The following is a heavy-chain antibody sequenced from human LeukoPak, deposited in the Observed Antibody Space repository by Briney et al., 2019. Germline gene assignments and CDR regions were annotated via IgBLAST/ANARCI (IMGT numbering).Heavy chain of an antibody. CDR2: IKQGGSEK. Sequence: GGSLRLSCQASGFTFSSYWMSWVRQAPGKGLEWVANIKQGGSEKYYVDSVKGRFTISRDNAKNSLYLQMNSLRAEDTAVYYCARDDYGGFDYWGQGTLVTVSS. D-gene: IGHD4-17*01. CDR1: GFTFSSYW. V-gene: IGHV3-7*01. CDR3: ARDDYGGFDY. J-gene: IGHJ4*02.